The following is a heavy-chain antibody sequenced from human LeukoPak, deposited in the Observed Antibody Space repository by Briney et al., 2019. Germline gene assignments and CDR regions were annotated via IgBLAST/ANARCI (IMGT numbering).Heavy chain of an antibody. CDR3: GRHRSSGYYDY. V-gene: IGHV5-51*01. CDR2: ITPGDSDT. D-gene: IGHD3-22*01. CDR1: GYSFTSNW. J-gene: IGHJ4*02. Sequence: GESLKISCKVSGYSFTSNWIAWVRQMPGKGLEWMGIITPGDSDTRYSPSFQGQVTISADKSISTAYLQWSSLKASDTAMYSCGRHRSSGYYDYWGQGTLVTVSS.